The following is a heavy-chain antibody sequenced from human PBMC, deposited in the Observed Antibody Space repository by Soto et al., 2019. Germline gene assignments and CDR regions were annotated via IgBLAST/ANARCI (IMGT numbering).Heavy chain of an antibody. V-gene: IGHV3-23*01. CDR1: GFTFSSYA. D-gene: IGHD3-9*01. CDR3: ATQVTLRYFDWYPD. CDR2: ISGSGGST. J-gene: IGHJ4*02. Sequence: GGSLKLSCAASGFTFSSYAMSWVRQAPGKGLEWVSAISGSGGSTYYADSVKGRFTISRDNSKNTLYLQMNSLRAEDTAVYYCATQVTLRYFDWYPDWGQGTLVTVSS.